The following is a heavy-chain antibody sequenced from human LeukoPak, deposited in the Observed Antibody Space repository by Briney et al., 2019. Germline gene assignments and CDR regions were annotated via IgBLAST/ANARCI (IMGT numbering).Heavy chain of an antibody. CDR1: GYTFTDYF. CDR3: TRDRDGAQGGH. CDR2: INPNSGVT. D-gene: IGHD4-17*01. J-gene: IGHJ4*02. V-gene: IGHV1-2*02. Sequence: GASVKVSCKASGYTFTDYFIHWVRQAPGQGLEWMGWINPNSGVTNYARKFLGRVTMTRDTSISTAYMELTSLTSDDTAVYYCTRDRDGAQGGHWGQGTLVTVSS.